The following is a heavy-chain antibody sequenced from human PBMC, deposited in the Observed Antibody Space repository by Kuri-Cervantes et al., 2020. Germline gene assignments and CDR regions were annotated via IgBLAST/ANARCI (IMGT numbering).Heavy chain of an antibody. V-gene: IGHV3-23*01. CDR3: AKGARGSGRSQLVERYDY. CDR2: ISGSGGST. D-gene: IGHD6-13*01. CDR1: GFTFSSYW. J-gene: IGHJ4*02. Sequence: GESLKISCAASGFTFSSYWMSWVRQAPGKGLEWVSAISGSGGSTYYADSVKGRFTISRDNSKNTLYLQMNSLRAEDTAVYYCAKGARGSGRSQLVERYDYWGQGTLVTVSS.